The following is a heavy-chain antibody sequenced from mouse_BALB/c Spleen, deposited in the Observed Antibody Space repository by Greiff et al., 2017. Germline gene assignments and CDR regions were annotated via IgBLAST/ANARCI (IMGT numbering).Heavy chain of an antibody. J-gene: IGHJ3*01. CDR2: IWAGGST. D-gene: IGHD2-4*01. CDR1: GFSLTSYG. V-gene: IGHV2-9*02. CDR3: AREGKMTTFAY. Sequence: VKLVESGPGLVAPSQSLSITCTVSGFSLTSYGVHWVRQPPGKGLEWLGVIWAGGSTNYDSALMSRLSISKDNSKSQVFLKMNSLQTDDTAMYYCAREGKMTTFAYWGQGTLVTVSA.